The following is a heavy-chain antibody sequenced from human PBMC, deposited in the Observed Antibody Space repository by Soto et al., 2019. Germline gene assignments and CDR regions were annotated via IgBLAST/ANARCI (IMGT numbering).Heavy chain of an antibody. J-gene: IGHJ4*02. V-gene: IGHV3-15*01. Sequence: SLRLSCAASGFTFSNAWMSWVRQAPGKGLEWVGRIKSKTDGGTTDYAAPVKGRFTISRDDSKNTLYLQMNSLKTEDTAVYYCTTDPGGSYLAFDYWGQGTLVTVSS. CDR3: TTDPGGSYLAFDY. D-gene: IGHD1-26*01. CDR2: IKSKTDGGTT. CDR1: GFTFSNAW.